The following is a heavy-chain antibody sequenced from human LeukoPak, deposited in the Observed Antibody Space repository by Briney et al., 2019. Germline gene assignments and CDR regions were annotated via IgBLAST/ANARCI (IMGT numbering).Heavy chain of an antibody. CDR3: ATGGGTTFDY. D-gene: IGHD4-23*01. J-gene: IGHJ4*02. Sequence: GGSLRLSCVASGFTFSSYSMNWVRQAPGKGLEWVSSISSSSSYIYYADSVKGRFTISRDNAKNSLYLQMNSLRAEDTAVYYCATGGGTTFDYWGQGTLVTVSS. CDR1: GFTFSSYS. CDR2: ISSSSSYI. V-gene: IGHV3-21*01.